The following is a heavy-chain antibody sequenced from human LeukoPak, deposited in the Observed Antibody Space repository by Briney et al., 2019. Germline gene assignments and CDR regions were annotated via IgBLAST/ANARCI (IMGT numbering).Heavy chain of an antibody. CDR3: ARDRRLLWFGEDEYFDY. CDR2: IYHSGST. Sequence: SETLSLTCTVSGYSISSGYYWGWIRPPPGKGLEWIGSIYHSGSTFYNPSLKSRVTISVDTSKNQFSLKLSSVTAADTAVYYCARDRRLLWFGEDEYFDYWGQGTLVTVSS. V-gene: IGHV4-38-2*02. J-gene: IGHJ4*02. CDR1: GYSISSGYY. D-gene: IGHD3-10*01.